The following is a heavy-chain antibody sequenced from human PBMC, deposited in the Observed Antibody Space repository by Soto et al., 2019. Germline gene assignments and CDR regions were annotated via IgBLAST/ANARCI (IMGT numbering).Heavy chain of an antibody. CDR2: ISYDGSNK. CDR3: AKEVGATLYYYYYGMDV. Sequence: QVQLVESGGGVVQPGRSLRLSCAASGFTFSSYGMHWVRQAPGKGLEWVAVISYDGSNKYYADSVKGRFTISRDNSKNKXYLQMNSLRAEDTAVYYCAKEVGATLYYYYYGMDVWGQGTTVTVSS. CDR1: GFTFSSYG. D-gene: IGHD1-26*01. V-gene: IGHV3-30*18. J-gene: IGHJ6*02.